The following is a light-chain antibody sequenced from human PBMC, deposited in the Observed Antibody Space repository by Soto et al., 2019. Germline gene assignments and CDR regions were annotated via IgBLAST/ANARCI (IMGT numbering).Light chain of an antibody. J-gene: IGKJ4*01. CDR3: QQSHSTPLT. Sequence: DIQMTQSPSSLSASVGDRVTITCRASQTISNFLNWYQQRPGQAPNLLIYGASSLQSGVPSRFSGRGSGSHFTLTITSVPPEDSATYYCQQSHSTPLTFGGGTKVEVK. V-gene: IGKV1-39*01. CDR1: QTISNF. CDR2: GAS.